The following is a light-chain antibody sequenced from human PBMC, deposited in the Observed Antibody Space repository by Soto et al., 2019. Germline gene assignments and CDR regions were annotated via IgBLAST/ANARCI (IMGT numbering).Light chain of an antibody. CDR1: QSVSSRY. CDR3: QHYGSLRT. Sequence: EIVLTQSPGTLSLSPGERATLSCRASQSVSSRYLAWYQQKPGQAPRLLIYDASSRATGIPDRFSGSGSGTDFTLTISRLEPEDFVVYYCQHYGSLRTFGQGTKVDIK. J-gene: IGKJ1*01. V-gene: IGKV3-20*01. CDR2: DAS.